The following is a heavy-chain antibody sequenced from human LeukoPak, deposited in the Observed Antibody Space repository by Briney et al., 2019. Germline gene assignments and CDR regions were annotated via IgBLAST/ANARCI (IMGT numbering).Heavy chain of an antibody. V-gene: IGHV4-34*01. CDR3: AASGGPINWFDP. CDR2: ITHNGYT. D-gene: IGHD3-10*01. Sequence: SETLSLTCAVYGGSFSGYYWGWIRQPPGKGLQWIGEITHNGYTNYNPALKSRVTISTDTSKNEFSLKVSSVTAADMAIYYCAASGGPINWFDPWGKGTLVTVSS. CDR1: GGSFSGYY. J-gene: IGHJ5*02.